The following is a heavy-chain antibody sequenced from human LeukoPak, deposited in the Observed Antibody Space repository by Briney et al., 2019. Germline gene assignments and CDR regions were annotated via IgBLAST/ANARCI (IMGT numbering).Heavy chain of an antibody. CDR1: EFSFSTYW. J-gene: IGHJ4*02. V-gene: IGHV3-7*01. CDR2: IRQDGGDK. Sequence: GGSLRLSCTASEFSFSTYWMSWVRQAPGKGLEWVANIRQDGGDKNYVDSVMGRFTISRDNAKNSLYLQMNSLRAEDTAMYYCAREKRRVRLHSFFDYWGQGTLVTVSS. D-gene: IGHD6-25*01. CDR3: AREKRRVRLHSFFDY.